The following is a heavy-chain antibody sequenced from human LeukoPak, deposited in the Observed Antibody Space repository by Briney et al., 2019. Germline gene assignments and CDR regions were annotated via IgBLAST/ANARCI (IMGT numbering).Heavy chain of an antibody. Sequence: SETLSLTCTVSGGSISSSSYYWGWIRQPPGKGLEWIGSIYYSGSTYYNPSLKSRVTMSVDTSKNQFSLKLSSVTAADTAVYYCARDLSYGSGSSFDYWGQGTLVTVSS. J-gene: IGHJ4*02. V-gene: IGHV4-39*07. D-gene: IGHD3-10*01. CDR1: GGSISSSSYY. CDR3: ARDLSYGSGSSFDY. CDR2: IYYSGST.